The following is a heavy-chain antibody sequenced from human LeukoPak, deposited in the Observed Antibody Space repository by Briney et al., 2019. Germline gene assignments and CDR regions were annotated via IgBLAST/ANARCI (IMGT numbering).Heavy chain of an antibody. CDR1: GFTFSSYG. D-gene: IGHD4-23*01. V-gene: IGHV3-64*01. CDR2: ISRNGGNA. Sequence: GGSLRLSCAASGFTFSSYGMSWVRQAPGKGLEFVSAISRNGGNAYYANSVKGRFTISRDNSKNTLYLQMGSLRADDMAVYYCARVKVSGGFDIWGQGTMVTVSS. CDR3: ARVKVSGGFDI. J-gene: IGHJ3*02.